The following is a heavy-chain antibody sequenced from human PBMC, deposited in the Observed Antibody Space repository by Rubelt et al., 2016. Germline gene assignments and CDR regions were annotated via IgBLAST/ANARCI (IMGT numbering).Heavy chain of an antibody. V-gene: IGHV3-33*01. CDR3: ARGGMGGSTGYFDY. D-gene: IGHD1-26*01. Sequence: QVQLVESGGGVVQPGTSLRLSCAASGFTFSSYAMHGVRQAPGKGLEWVAVIWYDGSNKDYADSVKGRFTIARDNSKNTLYLQRNSLRAEDTAVYYCARGGMGGSTGYFDYWGQGTLVTVSS. J-gene: IGHJ4*02. CDR2: IWYDGSNK. CDR1: GFTFSSYA.